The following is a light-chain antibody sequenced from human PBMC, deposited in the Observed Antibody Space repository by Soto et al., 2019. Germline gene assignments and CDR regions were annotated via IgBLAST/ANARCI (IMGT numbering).Light chain of an antibody. Sequence: EIVMTQSPASLSVPPGERATLSCRASQSVSTTFAWYLQKPGQAPRLLIYRSSTRATAVPARFTASGSGTEFTLSISSLQSDDFGVYYCQQYDNWPRTFGQGTKVDSK. J-gene: IGKJ1*01. CDR1: QSVSTT. CDR3: QQYDNWPRT. CDR2: RSS. V-gene: IGKV3-15*01.